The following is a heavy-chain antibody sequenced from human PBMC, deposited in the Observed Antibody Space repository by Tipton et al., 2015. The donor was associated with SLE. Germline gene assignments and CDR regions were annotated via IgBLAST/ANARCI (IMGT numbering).Heavy chain of an antibody. J-gene: IGHJ4*02. CDR1: GGSISSGGYY. Sequence: TLSLTCTVSGGSISSGGYYWSWIRQHPGKGLEWIGYIYYSGSTSYNPSLKSRVTISVDTSKNQFSLKLSSVTAADTAVYYCARGLPNRVDIVATISDGGGGQYYFDYWGQGTLVTVSS. V-gene: IGHV4-31*03. CDR3: ARGLPNRVDIVATISDGGGGQYYFDY. CDR2: IYYSGST. D-gene: IGHD5-12*01.